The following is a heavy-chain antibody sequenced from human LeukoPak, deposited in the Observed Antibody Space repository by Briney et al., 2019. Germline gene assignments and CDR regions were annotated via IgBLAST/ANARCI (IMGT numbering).Heavy chain of an antibody. CDR2: IKDDGSEK. Sequence: GGSLRLSCAASGFTFSSYAMSWVRQAPGKGPEWVANIKDDGSEKYYLDSVKGRFTISRDNAKNSLYLQMNSLRAEDTAVYYCARARAVVVPDPPYGAFDIWGQGTMVTVSS. D-gene: IGHD2-2*01. CDR3: ARARAVVVPDPPYGAFDI. CDR1: GFTFSSYA. V-gene: IGHV3-7*03. J-gene: IGHJ3*02.